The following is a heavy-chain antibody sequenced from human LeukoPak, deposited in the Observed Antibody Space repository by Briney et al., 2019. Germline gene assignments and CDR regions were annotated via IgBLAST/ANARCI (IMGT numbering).Heavy chain of an antibody. D-gene: IGHD6-19*01. V-gene: IGHV4-59*11. CDR2: IYYSGST. CDR1: GGSISSHY. CDR3: ARGAVAHFDY. J-gene: IGHJ4*02. Sequence: SETLSLTCTVSGGSISSHYWSWIRQPPGKGLEWIGYIYYSGSTNYNPSLKSRVTISVDTSKNQFSLQLNSVTPEDTAVYYCARGAVAHFDYWGQGTLVTVSS.